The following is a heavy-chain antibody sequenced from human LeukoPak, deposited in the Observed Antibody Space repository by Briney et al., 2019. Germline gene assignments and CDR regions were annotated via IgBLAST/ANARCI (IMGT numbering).Heavy chain of an antibody. CDR1: GFTFSSYA. CDR3: ARDYYTSGSSAHTDY. J-gene: IGHJ4*02. D-gene: IGHD3-10*01. V-gene: IGHV3-23*01. CDR2: ISGSGGST. Sequence: PGGSLRLFCAASGFTFSSYAMSWVRQAPGKGLEWVSAISGSGGSTYYADSVKGRFTISRDNAKNSLYLQMNSLRAEDTAVYYCARDYYTSGSSAHTDYWGQGTLVTVSS.